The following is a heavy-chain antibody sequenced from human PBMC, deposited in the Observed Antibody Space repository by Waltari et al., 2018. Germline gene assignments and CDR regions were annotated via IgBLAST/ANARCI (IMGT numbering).Heavy chain of an antibody. CDR1: GFTFGSYW. Sequence: EVQLVESGGGLVQPGGSMRLSCAASGFTFGSYWMSWVRQAPGKGLEWVANIQEDGSEKNYVDSVKGRFTISRDNVKNSLYLQMNSLRAEDTAVYFCARDNSSSWYFFDYWGQGTVVTVSS. CDR2: IQEDGSEK. CDR3: ARDNSSSWYFFDY. D-gene: IGHD6-13*01. J-gene: IGHJ4*02. V-gene: IGHV3-7*01.